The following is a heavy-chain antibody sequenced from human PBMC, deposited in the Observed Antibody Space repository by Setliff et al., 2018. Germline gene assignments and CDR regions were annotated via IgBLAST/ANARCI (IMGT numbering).Heavy chain of an antibody. CDR2: INHRGTT. CDR3: ARGPRFDYESPTYRRRFDP. V-gene: IGHV4-34*01. CDR1: GESFSGHY. D-gene: IGHD3-22*01. Sequence: SETLSLTCAVYGESFSGHYWSWIRQPPGKGLEWIGEINHRGTTSYTPSLKGRVTISVDTSKNLFSLKLSSVTAADTAVYFCARGPRFDYESPTYRRRFDPWGQGTAVTVSS. J-gene: IGHJ5*02.